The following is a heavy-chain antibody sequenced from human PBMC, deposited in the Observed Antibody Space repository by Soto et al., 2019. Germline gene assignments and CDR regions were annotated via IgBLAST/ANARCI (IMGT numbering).Heavy chain of an antibody. J-gene: IGHJ3*02. Sequence: SETLSLTCTVSGGSIGSHYWSWIRQRPGKGLEWIGYISYSGNTNYNPSLKSRVTISLDTSKNQFSLKLSSVTAADTAVCYCARRDWNEAFDIWGQGTMVTVSS. D-gene: IGHD1-1*01. V-gene: IGHV4-59*11. CDR2: ISYSGNT. CDR3: ARRDWNEAFDI. CDR1: GGSIGSHY.